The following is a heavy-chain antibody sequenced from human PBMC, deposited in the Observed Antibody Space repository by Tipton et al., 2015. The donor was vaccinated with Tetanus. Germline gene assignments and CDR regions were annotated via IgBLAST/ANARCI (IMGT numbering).Heavy chain of an antibody. D-gene: IGHD3-16*01. J-gene: IGHJ4*02. CDR2: ISDTASTI. CDR1: GLSFSDYF. V-gene: IGHV3-11*01. CDR3: AKGWGSY. Sequence: GSLRLSCAASGLSFSDYFMGWVRQAPGEGLEWISYISDTASTIHYADSVRGRFTISRDNAKNSLYLQMNSLRPEDTALYYCAKGWGSYWGQGTLVTVSS.